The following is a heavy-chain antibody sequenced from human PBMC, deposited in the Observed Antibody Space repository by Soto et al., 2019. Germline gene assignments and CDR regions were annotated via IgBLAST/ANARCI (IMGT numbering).Heavy chain of an antibody. J-gene: IGHJ3*01. Sequence: QVHLEQSGAEVKKPGSSVKVSCKAAGGTFSTYTLIWVRQAPGQGLEWMGRIIPMLTMTNSAQKFQGRVTLTWDKATSTAFMELTSLTAEDTAVYYCSIGGCSADTFDVWGQGTLVTVSS. CDR2: IIPMLTMT. CDR1: GGTFSTYT. V-gene: IGHV1-69*02. D-gene: IGHD2-2*01. CDR3: SIGGCSADTFDV.